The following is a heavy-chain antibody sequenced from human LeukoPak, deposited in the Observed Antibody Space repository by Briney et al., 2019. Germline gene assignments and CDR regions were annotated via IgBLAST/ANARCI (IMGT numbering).Heavy chain of an antibody. V-gene: IGHV3-11*01. CDR1: GSAYSDYY. D-gene: IGHD3-10*01. Sequence: GGSLRLSCAASGSAYSDYYMSWIRQAPGKGLEWVSYISNTGNTIYYADSVKGRFTISRDNAKNLLYLQMNSLRAEYTAVYYCARDYSSGSYTVYWGQGTLVTVSS. CDR2: ISNTGNTI. J-gene: IGHJ4*02. CDR3: ARDYSSGSYTVY.